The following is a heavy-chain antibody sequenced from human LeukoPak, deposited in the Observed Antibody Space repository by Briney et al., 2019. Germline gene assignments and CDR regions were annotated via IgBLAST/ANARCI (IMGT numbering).Heavy chain of an antibody. D-gene: IGHD3-10*01. J-gene: IGHJ4*02. Sequence: GGSLRLSCAGSGFTFSNYWMHWVRQAPGKGLVWVSRINGDGRGPNYADSVEGRFTISRDNAKNTLYLQMDSLRADDTAVYYCARGPSYPGDYWGQGTRVTVSS. CDR2: INGDGRGP. CDR3: ARGPSYPGDY. V-gene: IGHV3-74*01. CDR1: GFTFSNYW.